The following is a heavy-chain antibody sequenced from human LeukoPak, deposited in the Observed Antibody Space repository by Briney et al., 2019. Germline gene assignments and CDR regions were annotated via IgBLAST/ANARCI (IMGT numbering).Heavy chain of an antibody. J-gene: IGHJ4*02. D-gene: IGHD6-13*01. CDR2: IYHSGST. V-gene: IGHV4-38-2*02. CDR1: GYSISSGYY. CDR3: ASGGIAAAGFDY. Sequence: SETLSLTCTVSGYSISSGYYWGWIRQPPGKGLEWIGSIYHSGSTYYNPSLKSRVTISVDTSKNQFSLKLSSVAAADTAVYYCASGGIAAAGFDYWGQGTLVTVSS.